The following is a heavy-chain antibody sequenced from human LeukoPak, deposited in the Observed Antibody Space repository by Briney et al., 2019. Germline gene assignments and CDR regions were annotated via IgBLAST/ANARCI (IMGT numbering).Heavy chain of an antibody. CDR2: INHSGST. CDR1: GGSFSGYY. J-gene: IGHJ4*02. D-gene: IGHD3-9*01. CDR3: AKKGGVDWLSPFDY. V-gene: IGHV4-34*01. Sequence: SETLSLTCAVYGGSFSGYYWSWIRQPPGKGLEWIGEINHSGSTNYNPSLKSRVTISVDTSKNQFSLKLGSVTAADTAVYYCAKKGGVDWLSPFDYWGQGTLVTVSS.